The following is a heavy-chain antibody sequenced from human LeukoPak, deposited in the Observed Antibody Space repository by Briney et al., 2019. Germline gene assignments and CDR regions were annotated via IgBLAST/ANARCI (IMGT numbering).Heavy chain of an antibody. CDR1: GGSISSYY. CDR2: IYYSGST. D-gene: IGHD2-15*01. J-gene: IGHJ4*02. V-gene: IGHV4-59*12. Sequence: SETLSLTCTVSGGSISSYYWSWIRQPPGKGLEWIGYIYYSGSTNYNPSLKSRATISVDTSKNQFSLKLSSVTAADTAVYYCARGNLHSCYSLWGQGTLVTVSS. CDR3: ARGNLHSCYSL.